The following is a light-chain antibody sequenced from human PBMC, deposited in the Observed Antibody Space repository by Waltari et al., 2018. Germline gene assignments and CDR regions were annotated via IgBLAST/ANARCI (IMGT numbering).Light chain of an antibody. CDR2: KDT. V-gene: IGLV3-25*03. Sequence: SLELTQPPSVSVSPGQTARITCSGDVLPKQYANWYQQRPGQAPLLSIYKDTGRPSVIPERFSVSTSGTTLTFTISGVLAEYDADYHCQSSDSSGSYVVFGGGTKLTVL. CDR1: VLPKQY. J-gene: IGLJ2*01. CDR3: QSSDSSGSYVV.